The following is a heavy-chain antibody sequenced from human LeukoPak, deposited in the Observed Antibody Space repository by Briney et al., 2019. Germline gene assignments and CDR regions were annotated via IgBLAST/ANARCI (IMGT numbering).Heavy chain of an antibody. V-gene: IGHV4-59*08. J-gene: IGHJ4*02. CDR1: GGSISSDC. CDR2: IYYSGST. Sequence: SETLSVTCTVSGGSISSDCWSWIRQPPGKGLEWIGYIYYSGSTNYNPSLKSRVTISVDTSKNQFSLKMNSVTAADTAVYYCARLASSGWSHCDYWGQGTLVTVSS. CDR3: ARLASSGWSHCDY. D-gene: IGHD6-19*01.